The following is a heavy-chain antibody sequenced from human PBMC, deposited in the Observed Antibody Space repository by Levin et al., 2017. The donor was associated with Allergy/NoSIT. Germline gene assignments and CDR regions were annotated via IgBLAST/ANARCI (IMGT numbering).Heavy chain of an antibody. CDR3: ARDSHHADYNMLTGYNYYYGMDV. CDR1: GGSISSDDYY. Sequence: SETLSLTCTVSGGSISSDDYYWSWIRQTPGKGLEWIGYIYYSGSTYYNPSLNSRVTMSVDTSKNQFSLKLNSVTAADTAVYYCARDSHHADYNMLTGYNYYYGMDVWGQGTTVTVSS. V-gene: IGHV4-30-4*01. CDR2: IYYSGST. D-gene: IGHD3-9*01. J-gene: IGHJ6*02.